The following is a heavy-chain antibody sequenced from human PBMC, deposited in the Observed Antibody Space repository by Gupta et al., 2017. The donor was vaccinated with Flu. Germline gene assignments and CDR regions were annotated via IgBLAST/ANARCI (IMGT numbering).Heavy chain of an antibody. V-gene: IGHV3-21*01. CDR2: ISKSSSHI. CDR1: GFTFSDYN. Sequence: EVQLVESGGGLVKPGGSLRLSCAASGFTFSDYNMNWVRQAPGKGLEWVSSISKSSSHIYYADAGKGRFTISRDNARNALYLQMNSLRAEDTAVYYCARDDNGEYYYYGMDVWGQGTTVTVSS. J-gene: IGHJ6*02. CDR3: ARDDNGEYYYYGMDV. D-gene: IGHD3-10*01.